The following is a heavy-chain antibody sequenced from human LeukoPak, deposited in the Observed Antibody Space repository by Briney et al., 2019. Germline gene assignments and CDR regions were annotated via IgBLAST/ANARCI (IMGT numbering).Heavy chain of an antibody. V-gene: IGHV4-39*07. CDR1: GGFISSSDSY. Sequence: PSETLSPTCTVSGGFISSSDSYWGWIRQPPGRGLEGIGNIFYTGSTSYNSSLKSRVTISIDTSKNQFSLQLSSVTAAHTAVYFCARENYCTNGVCWAFDPWGQGTLVTVSA. D-gene: IGHD2-8*01. CDR3: ARENYCTNGVCWAFDP. CDR2: IFYTGST. J-gene: IGHJ5*02.